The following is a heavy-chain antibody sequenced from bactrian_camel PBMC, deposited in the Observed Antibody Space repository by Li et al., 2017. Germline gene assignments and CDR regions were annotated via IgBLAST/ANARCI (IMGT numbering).Heavy chain of an antibody. Sequence: QVQLVESGGGSVEVGGSLRLSCAASGFAYGYFCLAWFRQAPGKEREGVAQMDSAVGTTYAQFVKGRFTISKDNAKATLYLQMNNLTPEDTAMYYCGAAPLPCVSGSWAVLHDFGSWGQGTQVTVS. CDR3: GAAPLPCVSGSWAVLHDFGS. D-gene: IGHD3*01. CDR2: MDSAVGT. CDR1: GFAYGYFC. J-gene: IGHJ6*01. V-gene: IGHV3S55*01.